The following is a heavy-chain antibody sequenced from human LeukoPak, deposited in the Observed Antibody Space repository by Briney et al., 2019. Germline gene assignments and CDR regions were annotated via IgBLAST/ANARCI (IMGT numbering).Heavy chain of an antibody. D-gene: IGHD3-22*01. Sequence: SETLSLTCTVSGYSISSDHYWGWIRQPPGKGLEWIGSIFHSGSAYYNPSLESRVTISVDTSNNQFSLKLTSVTAADTAVYYCARFDYYDSSGIDYWGQGTLVTVSS. CDR3: ARFDYYDSSGIDY. CDR2: IFHSGSA. J-gene: IGHJ4*02. CDR1: GYSISSDHY. V-gene: IGHV4-38-2*02.